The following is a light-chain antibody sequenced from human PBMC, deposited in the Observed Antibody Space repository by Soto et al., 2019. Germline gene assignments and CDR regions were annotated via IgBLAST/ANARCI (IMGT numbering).Light chain of an antibody. CDR1: SSDVGAYNY. CDR3: SSYTGTSSYVL. Sequence: QSVLTQPASVSGSPGQSITISCSGTSSDVGAYNYVSWYQHHPGKAPKLLIYEVTNRPSGVSNRFSGSKSGNTASLTISGLQAEDEADYYCSSYTGTSSYVLFGGGTKLTVL. CDR2: EVT. V-gene: IGLV2-14*01. J-gene: IGLJ2*01.